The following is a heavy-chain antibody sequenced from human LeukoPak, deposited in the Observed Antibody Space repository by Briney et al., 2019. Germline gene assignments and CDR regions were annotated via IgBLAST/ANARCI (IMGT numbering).Heavy chain of an antibody. D-gene: IGHD3-22*01. CDR1: GGTFSSYA. J-gene: IGHJ4*02. CDR2: FIPIFGTA. Sequence: SVKVSCKASGGTFSSYAISWVRQAPGQGLEWMGGFIPIFGTANYAQKFQGRVTITTDESTSTAYMELSSLRSEDTAVYYCAREIDSSGYYNTYYFDYWGQGTLVTVSS. V-gene: IGHV1-69*05. CDR3: AREIDSSGYYNTYYFDY.